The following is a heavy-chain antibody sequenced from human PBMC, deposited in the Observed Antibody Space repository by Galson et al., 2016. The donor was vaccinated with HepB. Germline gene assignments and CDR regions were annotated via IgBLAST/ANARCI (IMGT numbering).Heavy chain of an antibody. J-gene: IGHJ6*03. CDR3: ARDPRPFEGADFYYMDV. Sequence: SLRLSCAASGFTFNSYSMNWVRQAPGQGLEWLSYITGSSSTIHYADSVKGRFTISRDNAKKSLYLQMNSLRDEDTAVYYCARDPRPFEGADFYYMDVWGKGTTVTVSS. CDR1: GFTFNSYS. CDR2: ITGSSSTI. V-gene: IGHV3-48*02. D-gene: IGHD3-16*01.